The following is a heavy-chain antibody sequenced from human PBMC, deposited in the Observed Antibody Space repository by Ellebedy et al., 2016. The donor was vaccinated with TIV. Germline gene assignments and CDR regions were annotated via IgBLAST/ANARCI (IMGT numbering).Heavy chain of an antibody. D-gene: IGHD3-9*01. J-gene: IGHJ1*01. Sequence: GGSLRLSCAASGFTVSSNYMTWVRQAPGKGLEWVSGINWNGGSTGYADSVKGRFTISRDNAKNSLYLQMNSLRAEDTALYYCARGRRYFDWLSEYFQHWGQGTLVTVSS. CDR3: ARGRRYFDWLSEYFQH. CDR2: INWNGGST. V-gene: IGHV3-20*04. CDR1: GFTVSSNY.